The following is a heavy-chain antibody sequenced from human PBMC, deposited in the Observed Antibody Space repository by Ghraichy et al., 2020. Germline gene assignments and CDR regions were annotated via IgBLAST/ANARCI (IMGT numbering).Heavy chain of an antibody. V-gene: IGHV4-39*01. J-gene: IGHJ5*02. D-gene: IGHD6-13*01. CDR1: GGSISSSSYY. CDR3: ARRSTQEAGIAAAFDP. CDR2: IYYSGST. Sequence: SETLSLTCTVSGGSISSSSYYWGWIRQPPGKGLEWIGSIYYSGSTYYNQSLQSRVTISVDTSKNQFSLKLSSVTAADTAVYYCARRSTQEAGIAAAFDPWGQGTLVTVSS.